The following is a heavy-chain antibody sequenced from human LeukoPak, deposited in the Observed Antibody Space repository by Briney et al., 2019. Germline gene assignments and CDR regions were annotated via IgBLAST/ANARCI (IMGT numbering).Heavy chain of an antibody. D-gene: IGHD5-24*01. J-gene: IGHJ3*02. CDR3: AREDGDAFDI. CDR1: GFTFSSYE. Sequence: GGSLRLSCIASGFTFSSYEMDWVRRAPGKGLEWVSYIGSSGGSRYYADSVKGRFTTSRDNAKNSLYLQMNSLRAEDTAVYYCAREDGDAFDIWGQGTMFTVSS. CDR2: IGSSGGSR. V-gene: IGHV3-48*03.